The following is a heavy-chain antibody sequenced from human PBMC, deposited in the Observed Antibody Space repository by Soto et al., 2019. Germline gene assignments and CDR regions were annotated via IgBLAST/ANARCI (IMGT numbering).Heavy chain of an antibody. CDR3: ARDLFMDGGRYTTVY. V-gene: IGHV3-11*06. D-gene: IGHD1-26*01. Sequence: GGSLRLSCVGSGFIFSDYYMSWIRQAPGKGLEWVSHISSASTHTKYADSVKGRFTISRDNAKKSLYLQMNSLRAEDTAVYYCARDLFMDGGRYTTVYWGQGTLVTVSS. J-gene: IGHJ4*02. CDR1: GFIFSDYY. CDR2: ISSASTHT.